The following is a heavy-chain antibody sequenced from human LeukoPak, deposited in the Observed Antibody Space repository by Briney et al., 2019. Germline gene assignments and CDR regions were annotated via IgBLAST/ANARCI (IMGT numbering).Heavy chain of an antibody. Sequence: GGTLRLSCAASGFTFSSYGMSWVRQAPGKGLEWVSAISGSGGSTYYADSVKGRFTISRDNSKNTLYLQMNSLRAEDTAVYYCAKRGYDSSGYYYVDYWCQGTLVTVSS. V-gene: IGHV3-23*01. J-gene: IGHJ4*02. CDR3: AKRGYDSSGYYYVDY. D-gene: IGHD3-22*01. CDR1: GFTFSSYG. CDR2: ISGSGGST.